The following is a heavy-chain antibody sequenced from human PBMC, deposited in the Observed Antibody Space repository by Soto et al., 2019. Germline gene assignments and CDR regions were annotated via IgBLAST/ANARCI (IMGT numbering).Heavy chain of an antibody. CDR3: AKSKDRYSYGYFDY. J-gene: IGHJ4*02. D-gene: IGHD5-18*01. V-gene: IGHV3-23*01. Sequence: GGSLRLSCAASGFTFSSYAMSWVRQAPGKGLEWVSAISGSGGSTYYADSVKGRFTISRDNSKNTLYLQMNRLRAEDKAVYYCAKSKDRYSYGYFDYWGKGTLVTVSS. CDR1: GFTFSSYA. CDR2: ISGSGGST.